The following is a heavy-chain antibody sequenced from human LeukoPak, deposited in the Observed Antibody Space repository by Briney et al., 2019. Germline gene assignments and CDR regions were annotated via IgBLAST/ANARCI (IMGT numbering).Heavy chain of an antibody. CDR2: ISPNSGET. CDR3: ARAPGAGTYLDY. J-gene: IGHJ4*02. CDR1: GYPFTGYY. Sequence: ASVRVSCTASGYPFTGYYLHWVRQAPGQGLDWMGWISPNSGETNSAQKFQCRVTMIRDTSISTAYMELSRLTSDDTAVYYCARAPGAGTYLDYWGQGTLVTVSS. D-gene: IGHD1-26*01. V-gene: IGHV1-2*02.